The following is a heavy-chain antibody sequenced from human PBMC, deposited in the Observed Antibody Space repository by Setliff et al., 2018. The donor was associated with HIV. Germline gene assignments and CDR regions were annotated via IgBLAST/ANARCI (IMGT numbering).Heavy chain of an antibody. CDR2: INWNGQTS. CDR1: GFTFDDYE. CDR3: ARHDVVRGAIDN. V-gene: IGHV3-20*04. D-gene: IGHD3-10*01. J-gene: IGHJ4*02. Sequence: GGSLRLSCAASGFTFDDYEMSWVRQIPGKGLEWVSHINWNGQTSGYADSVRGRFTVSRDNAKNTLYLQMNSLRAEDTAVYYCARHDVVRGAIDNWGQGTLVTVSS.